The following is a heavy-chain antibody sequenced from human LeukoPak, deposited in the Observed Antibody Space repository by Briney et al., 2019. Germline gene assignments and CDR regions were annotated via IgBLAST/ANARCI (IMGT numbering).Heavy chain of an antibody. CDR1: GYTFTAYY. CDR2: INPNSGGT. D-gene: IGHD6-19*01. J-gene: IGHJ3*01. Sequence: ASVKVSCKASGYTFTAYYIHWVRQAPGQGLEWMGWINPNSGGTNYAQKFQGSVTMTRDTSISTAYMALDRLTSDDTAVYYCATTPIQQWLVQKAFDVWGQGTMVTVSS. V-gene: IGHV1-2*02. CDR3: ATTPIQQWLVQKAFDV.